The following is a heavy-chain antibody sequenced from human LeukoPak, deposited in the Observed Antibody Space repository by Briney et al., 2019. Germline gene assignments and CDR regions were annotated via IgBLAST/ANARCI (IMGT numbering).Heavy chain of an antibody. V-gene: IGHV4-59*01. D-gene: IGHD2-2*01. CDR1: GGSISSYY. CDR2: IYYSGST. J-gene: IGHJ4*02. CDR3: ARVRSYQLLPDYFDY. Sequence: SETLSLTCTVSGGSISSYYWSWIRQPPGKGLEWIGYIYYSGSTNYNPSLKSRVTISVDTSKNQFSLKLSSVTAADTAVYYCARVRSYQLLPDYFDYWGQGTLVTVSS.